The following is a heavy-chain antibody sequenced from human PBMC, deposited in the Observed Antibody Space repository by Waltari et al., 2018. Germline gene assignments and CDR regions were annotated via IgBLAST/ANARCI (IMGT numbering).Heavy chain of an antibody. CDR3: ARGLTPRGYFDY. J-gene: IGHJ4*02. V-gene: IGHV4-38-2*01. D-gene: IGHD3-10*01. CDR1: GYSISSGYY. Sequence: QVQLQESGPGLVKPSETLSLTCAVSGYSISSGYYWGWIRQPPGKGLEWIGSIYHSGSTYYNPSLKSRVTISVDTSKNQFSLKLSSVTAADTAVYYCARGLTPRGYFDYWGQGTLVTVSS. CDR2: IYHSGST.